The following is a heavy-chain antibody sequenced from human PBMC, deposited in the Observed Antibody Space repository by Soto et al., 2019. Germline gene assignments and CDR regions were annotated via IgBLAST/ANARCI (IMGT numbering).Heavy chain of an antibody. D-gene: IGHD2-2*03. CDR1: GYTFTSYG. Sequence: GASVKVSCKASGYTFTSYGISWVRQAPGQGLEWMGWISAYNGNTNYAQKLQGRVTMTTDTSTSTAYMELRSLRSDDTAVYYCARVGIVVVPAATSPLFDYWGQGTLVTVSS. J-gene: IGHJ4*02. CDR3: ARVGIVVVPAATSPLFDY. V-gene: IGHV1-18*01. CDR2: ISAYNGNT.